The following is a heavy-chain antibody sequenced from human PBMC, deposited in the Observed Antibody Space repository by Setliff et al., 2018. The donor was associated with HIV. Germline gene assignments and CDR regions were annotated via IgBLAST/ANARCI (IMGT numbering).Heavy chain of an antibody. V-gene: IGHV4-61*02. D-gene: IGHD3-10*01. CDR2: IYTSGST. CDR1: GGSISSGSYY. J-gene: IGHJ3*02. Sequence: SETLSLTCTVSGGSISSGSYYWSWIRQPAGKGLEWIGRIYTSGSTNYNPSLKSRVTISVDTSKNQFSLKLSSVTAADTAVYYCARGTWWFGAFDIWGQGTMVTVSS. CDR3: ARGTWWFGAFDI.